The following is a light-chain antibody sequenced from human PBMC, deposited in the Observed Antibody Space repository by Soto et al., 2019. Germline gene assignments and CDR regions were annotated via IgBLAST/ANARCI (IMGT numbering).Light chain of an antibody. CDR2: NTN. Sequence: QTVVTQEPSFSVSPGGTVTLTCGLTSGSGSTRNYPSWYQQIPGQAPRTLIYNTNTRSSGVPDRFSGSILGNKAALTITEAQAEDESDYYCLLYVGSGIHWVFGGGTKVTVL. V-gene: IGLV8-61*01. J-gene: IGLJ3*02. CDR1: SGSGSTRNY. CDR3: LLYVGSGIHWV.